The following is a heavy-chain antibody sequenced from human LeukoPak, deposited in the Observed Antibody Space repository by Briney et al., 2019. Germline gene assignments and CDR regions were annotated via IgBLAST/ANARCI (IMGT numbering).Heavy chain of an antibody. CDR2: INPNSGGT. V-gene: IGHV1-2*06. D-gene: IGHD6-25*01. Sequence: EASVKVSCKASGYTFTGYYMHWVRQAPGQGLEWMGRINPNSGGTNYAQKFQGRVTMTRDTSISTAYMELSRLRSDDTAVYYCARGAGSSGWYDGMDVWGQGTTVTVSS. CDR1: GYTFTGYY. CDR3: ARGAGSSGWYDGMDV. J-gene: IGHJ6*02.